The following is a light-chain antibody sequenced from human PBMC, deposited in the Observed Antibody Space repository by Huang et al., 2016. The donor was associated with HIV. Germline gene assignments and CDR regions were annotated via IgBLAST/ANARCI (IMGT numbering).Light chain of an antibody. CDR2: DAS. Sequence: IRMTQSPSSLSASTGDRVTITCRASQNVGTSLAWYQQRPGRSPVLLIYDASTLQRGVPSRFSGSGSRTVFTLTIGCLQVEDAATYYCQHSDGLSPLTFGGGT. J-gene: IGKJ4*01. V-gene: IGKV1-8*01. CDR3: QHSDGLSPLT. CDR1: QNVGTS.